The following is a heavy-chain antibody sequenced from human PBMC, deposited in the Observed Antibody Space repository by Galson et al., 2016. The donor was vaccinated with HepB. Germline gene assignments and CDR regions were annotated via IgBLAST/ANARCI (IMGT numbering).Heavy chain of an antibody. CDR3: ATHRHRVSVAGNFPS. D-gene: IGHD6-19*01. CDR2: IHPSDSYT. J-gene: IGHJ4*02. V-gene: IGHV5-10-1*01. CDR1: GAIFSTYW. Sequence: QSGAEVKKPGESLMISCQGSGAIFSTYWISWVRQLPGKGLEWMGRIHPSDSYTQYSASFQGHVIISRDRSSSTVYLQWSSLKDSDTAIYYCATHRHRVSVAGNFPSWGQGTLVTVSS.